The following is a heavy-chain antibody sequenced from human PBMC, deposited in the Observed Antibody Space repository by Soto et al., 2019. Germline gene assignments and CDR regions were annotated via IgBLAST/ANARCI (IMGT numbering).Heavy chain of an antibody. CDR1: GGSVSSGSYY. CDR3: ARDRRYDFWSGYSFYGMDV. Sequence: SETPSLTRAVSGGSVSSGSYYWSWIRQPPGKGLEWIGYIYYSGSTNYNPSLKSRVTISVDTSKNQFSLKLSSVTAADTAVYYCARDRRYDFWSGYSFYGMDVWGQGPTLTVSS. J-gene: IGHJ6*02. CDR2: IYYSGST. D-gene: IGHD3-3*01. V-gene: IGHV4-61*01.